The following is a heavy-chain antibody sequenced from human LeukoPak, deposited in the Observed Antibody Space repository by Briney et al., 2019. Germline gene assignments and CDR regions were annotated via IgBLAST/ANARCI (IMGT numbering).Heavy chain of an antibody. CDR1: GGSISSHY. CDR3: ARGDPSGRPGIAFDY. J-gene: IGHJ4*02. V-gene: IGHV4-59*11. D-gene: IGHD1-26*01. CDR2: FHDSEST. Sequence: SETLSLTCTVSGGSISSHYWSWIRQPPGKGLEWIGYFHDSESTNYNPSLKSRVTISVDTSKNQFSLKLSSVTAADTAVYYCARGDPSGRPGIAFDYWGQGTLVTVSS.